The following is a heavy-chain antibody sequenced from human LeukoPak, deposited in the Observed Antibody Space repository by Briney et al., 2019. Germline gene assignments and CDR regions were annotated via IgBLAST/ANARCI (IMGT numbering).Heavy chain of an antibody. CDR3: AKDHGVWYSASYFFDY. V-gene: IGHV3-23*01. Sequence: GGSLRLSCAASGFTFSSYTMTWVRQAPGKGLEWVSAISGSGGSTYYADSVKGRFTISRDNSKNTLYPQMNSLRGEDTAVYFCAKDHGVWYSASYFFDYWGQGTLVTVSS. CDR1: GFTFSSYT. J-gene: IGHJ4*02. CDR2: ISGSGGST. D-gene: IGHD6-13*01.